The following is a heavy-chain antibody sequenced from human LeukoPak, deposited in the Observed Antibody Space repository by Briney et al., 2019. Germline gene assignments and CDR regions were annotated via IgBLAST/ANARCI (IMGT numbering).Heavy chain of an antibody. CDR3: AKERRAVGATLFIDY. D-gene: IGHD1-26*01. CDR1: GFTFSSCA. Sequence: GGSLRPSCAASGFTFSSCAMSWVRQAPGKGLEWVSAISGSGGSTYYADSVKGRFTISRDNSKNTLYLQMNSLRAEDTAVYYCAKERRAVGATLFIDYWGQGTLLTVSS. CDR2: ISGSGGST. V-gene: IGHV3-23*01. J-gene: IGHJ4*02.